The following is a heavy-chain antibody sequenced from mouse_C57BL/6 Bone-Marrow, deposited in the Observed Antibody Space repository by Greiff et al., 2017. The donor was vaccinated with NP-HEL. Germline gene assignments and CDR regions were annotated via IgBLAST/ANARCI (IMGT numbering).Heavy chain of an antibody. CDR1: GFTFRDYY. CDR3: ARHGKDAMDY. D-gene: IGHD2-1*01. CDR2: ISNGGGST. Sequence: EVKLVESGGGLVQPGGSLKLSRAASGFTFRDYYMYWVRQTPEKRLEWVAYISNGGGSTYYPDTVKGRFTISRDNAKNTLYLQMSRLKSEDTAMYYCARHGKDAMDYWGQGTSVTVSS. V-gene: IGHV5-12*01. J-gene: IGHJ4*01.